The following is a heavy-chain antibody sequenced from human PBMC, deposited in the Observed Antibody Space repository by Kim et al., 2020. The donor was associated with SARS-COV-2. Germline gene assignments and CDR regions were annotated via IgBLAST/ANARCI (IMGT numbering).Heavy chain of an antibody. CDR1: GGSFSGYY. D-gene: IGHD6-19*01. CDR3: ARGSVAGTGGFGY. V-gene: IGHV4-34*01. J-gene: IGHJ4*02. CDR2: INHSGST. Sequence: SETLSLTCAVYGGSFSGYYWSWIRQPPGKGLEWIGEINHSGSTNYNPSLKSRVTISVDTSKNQFSLKLSSVTAADTAVYYCARGSVAGTGGFGYWGRGTLVTVPS.